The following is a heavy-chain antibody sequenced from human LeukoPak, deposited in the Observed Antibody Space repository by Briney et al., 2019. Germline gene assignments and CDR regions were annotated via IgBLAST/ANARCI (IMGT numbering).Heavy chain of an antibody. J-gene: IGHJ3*01. CDR1: GFTFNYYG. CDR2: INCSGGIT. CDR3: ARGIAVREVRHAFAD. Sequence: GGSLRLSCAASGFTFNYYGMTWVRQAPGKGLEWVSGINCSGGITCYADSVKGRFTISRDNAKDLLYLQMNSLRAEDTAFYYCARGIAVREVRHAFADWGQGKTCTVSS. V-gene: IGHV3-20*04. D-gene: IGHD6-19*01.